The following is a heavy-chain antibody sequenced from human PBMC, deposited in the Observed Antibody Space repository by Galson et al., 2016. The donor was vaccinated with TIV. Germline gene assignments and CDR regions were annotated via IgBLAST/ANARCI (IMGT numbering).Heavy chain of an antibody. Sequence: SLRLSCAASGFTFSSYIINWVRQAPGKGLEWVSYISSSGSTIYYADSVKGRFTISRDNAKDSLYLQMNSLRDEDTAVYYCARLSAGDYDFDYWGQGTLVTVSS. CDR2: ISSSGSTI. V-gene: IGHV3-48*02. J-gene: IGHJ4*02. CDR3: ARLSAGDYDFDY. D-gene: IGHD2-21*01. CDR1: GFTFSSYI.